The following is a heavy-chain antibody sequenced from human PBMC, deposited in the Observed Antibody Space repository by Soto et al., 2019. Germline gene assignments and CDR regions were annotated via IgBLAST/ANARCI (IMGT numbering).Heavy chain of an antibody. D-gene: IGHD1-26*01. CDR2: ISGSGFKK. CDR1: GFIFENFG. J-gene: IGHJ5*02. Sequence: EVVLLESGGGLEQPGGSLRLSCAASGFIFENFGMSWVRQAPGKGLEWISSISGSGFKKYYADSVKGRFTISRDNSKSTVYLELNNLSAEDTAVYHCAKNQGVELVPLATVDWFDPWGPGSVVTVSS. CDR3: AKNQGVELVPLATVDWFDP. V-gene: IGHV3-23*01.